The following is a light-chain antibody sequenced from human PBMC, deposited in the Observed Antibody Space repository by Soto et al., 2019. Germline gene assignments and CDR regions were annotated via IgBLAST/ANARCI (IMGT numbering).Light chain of an antibody. V-gene: IGKV1-6*01. J-gene: IGKJ4*01. CDR3: LQDYSYPNT. CDR2: AAT. CDR1: QAIRND. Sequence: IQMTQSPSSLSASVGDRVTITCRASQAIRNDVAWYQQKAGRVPNLLIYAATHLQSGVPSRFSGSGFGTDFTLTISSLQPEDFATYYCLQDYSYPNTFGGGTKVDIK.